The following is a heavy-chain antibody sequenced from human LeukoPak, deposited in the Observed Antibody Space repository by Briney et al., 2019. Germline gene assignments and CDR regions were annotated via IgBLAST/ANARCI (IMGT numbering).Heavy chain of an antibody. Sequence: GGSLRLSCAASGFTFSSYSMNWVRQAPGRGLEWVSYISSSGSTIYYADSVKSRFTISRDNAKNSLYLQMNSLRAEDTAVYYCARDMALVLDDYGDYSTAYGMDVWGKGTTVTVSS. D-gene: IGHD4-17*01. CDR2: ISSSGSTI. CDR3: ARDMALVLDDYGDYSTAYGMDV. CDR1: GFTFSSYS. V-gene: IGHV3-48*04. J-gene: IGHJ6*04.